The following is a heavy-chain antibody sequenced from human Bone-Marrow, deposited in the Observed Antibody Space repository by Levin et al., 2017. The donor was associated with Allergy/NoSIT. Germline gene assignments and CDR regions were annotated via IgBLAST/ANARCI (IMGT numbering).Heavy chain of an antibody. Sequence: SETLSLTCTVSGGSISRGEHYWNWIRQSPGKGLEWIGYIYYSGSTFYNPSLKSRVTISVDTSKNQFSLKLRSVTAADTAVYYCARDNPAEFGDLSPFDYWGQGTLVTVSS. CDR2: IYYSGST. CDR1: GGSISRGEHY. D-gene: IGHD3-10*01. V-gene: IGHV4-30-4*01. CDR3: ARDNPAEFGDLSPFDY. J-gene: IGHJ4*02.